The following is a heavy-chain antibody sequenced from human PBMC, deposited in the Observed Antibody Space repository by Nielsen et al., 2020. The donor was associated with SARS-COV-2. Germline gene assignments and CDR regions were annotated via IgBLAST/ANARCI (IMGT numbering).Heavy chain of an antibody. CDR2: VHYAGTT. J-gene: IGHJ3*01. D-gene: IGHD3-10*01. CDR3: AREGSGSYPDAFDV. Sequence: SETLSLTCTVSGDFVSTSYWSWIRQPPGKGLEWIGYVHYAGTTKYKSSLKSRVTMSVDTSNNQFSLKLTSMTAADTAVYYCAREGSGSYPDAFDVWGQGTMVTV. V-gene: IGHV4-59*02. CDR1: GDFVSTSY.